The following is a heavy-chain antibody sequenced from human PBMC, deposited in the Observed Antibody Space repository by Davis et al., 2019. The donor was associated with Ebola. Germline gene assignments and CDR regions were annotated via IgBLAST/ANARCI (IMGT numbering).Heavy chain of an antibody. Sequence: WIRQHPGKGLEWMGIIYPGDSDTRYSPSFQGQVTISADKSISTAYLQWSSLKASDTAMYYCARRMTSDVPSDYWGQGTLVTVSS. D-gene: IGHD4-11*01. V-gene: IGHV5-51*01. CDR3: ARRMTSDVPSDY. J-gene: IGHJ4*02. CDR2: IYPGDSDT.